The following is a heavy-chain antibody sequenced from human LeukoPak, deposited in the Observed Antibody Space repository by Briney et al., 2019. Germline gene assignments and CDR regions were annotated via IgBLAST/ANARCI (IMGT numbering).Heavy chain of an antibody. J-gene: IGHJ5*02. CDR1: GYSFASYW. CDR3: ARHGVVKGHYCGGDCYPRGWFDP. CDR2: IYPGDSDT. Sequence: PGEPLKISCKGSGYSFASYWIGWVRQMPGKGLEWMGIIYPGDSDTRYSPSFQGQVTISADKSISTAYLQWSSLKASDTAMYYCARHGVVKGHYCGGDCYPRGWFDPWGQGTLVTVSS. V-gene: IGHV5-51*01. D-gene: IGHD2-21*01.